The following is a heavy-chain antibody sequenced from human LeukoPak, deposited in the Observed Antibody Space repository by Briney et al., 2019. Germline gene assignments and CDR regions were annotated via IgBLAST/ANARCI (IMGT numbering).Heavy chain of an antibody. J-gene: IGHJ4*02. Sequence: ASVTVSCKASGFTFTSSAVQWVRQARGQRLEGIGWIVVGSGNTNYAQKFQERVTITRDMSTSTAYMELSSLRSEDTAVYYCASHFGQYPRFDYWGQGTLVTVSS. V-gene: IGHV1-58*01. CDR1: GFTFTSSA. D-gene: IGHD3-10*01. CDR3: ASHFGQYPRFDY. CDR2: IVVGSGNT.